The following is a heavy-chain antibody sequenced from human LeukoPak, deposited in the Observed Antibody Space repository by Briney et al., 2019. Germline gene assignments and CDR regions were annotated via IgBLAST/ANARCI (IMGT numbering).Heavy chain of an antibody. CDR3: ARLYCSGGSCTDNWFDP. V-gene: IGHV1-2*02. CDR2: INPNSGGT. CDR1: GYTFTGYY. J-gene: IGHJ5*02. Sequence: GASVKVSCKASGYTFTGYYMHWVRQAPGQGLEWMGWINPNSGGTNYAQKFQGRVTMTRDTSISTAYMELSRLRSDDTAVYYCARLYCSGGSCTDNWFDPWGQGTLVTVSS. D-gene: IGHD2-15*01.